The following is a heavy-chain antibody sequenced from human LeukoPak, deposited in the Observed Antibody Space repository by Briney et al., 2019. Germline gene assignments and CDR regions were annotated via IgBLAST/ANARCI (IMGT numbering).Heavy chain of an antibody. CDR1: GGTFSSYA. Sequence: SVKVSCKASGGTFSSYAVSWVRQAPGQGLEWMGGIIPIFGTANYAQKFQGRVTITADESTSTAYMELSSLRSEDTAVYYCARASGGARTHYYYGMDVWGKGTTVTVSS. D-gene: IGHD2-15*01. CDR2: IIPIFGTA. CDR3: ARASGGARTHYYYGMDV. J-gene: IGHJ6*04. V-gene: IGHV1-69*01.